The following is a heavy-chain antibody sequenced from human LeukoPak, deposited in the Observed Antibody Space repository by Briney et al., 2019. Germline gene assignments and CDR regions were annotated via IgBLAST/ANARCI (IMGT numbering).Heavy chain of an antibody. V-gene: IGHV3-7*01. J-gene: IGHJ6*02. CDR2: MNQDGSAK. CDR3: ATYTHWVAGDV. D-gene: IGHD3-16*01. CDR1: GFTFSDSW. Sequence: GGSLRLSCAASGFTFSDSWMSWIRQAPGKGLEWVANMNQDGSAKGYVDSVKGRFTISRDNARNSLYLQMSSLRAEDTAVYYCATYTHWVAGDVWGQGTTVTVSS.